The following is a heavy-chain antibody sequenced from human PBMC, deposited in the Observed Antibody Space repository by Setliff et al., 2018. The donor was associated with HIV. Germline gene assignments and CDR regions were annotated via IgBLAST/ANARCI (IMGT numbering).Heavy chain of an antibody. D-gene: IGHD3-3*01. CDR3: ARNIDMHYDFWSAYDY. CDR1: GSTFTSYA. J-gene: IGHJ4*02. Sequence: ASVKVSCKASGSTFTSYAINWVRQAPGQGLEWMGWINVNNDATNYAQKFQGRVSMTRDTSISTAYMELRSLTSDDTAVYYCARNIDMHYDFWSAYDYWGQGALVTVSS. CDR2: INVNNDAT. V-gene: IGHV1-2*02.